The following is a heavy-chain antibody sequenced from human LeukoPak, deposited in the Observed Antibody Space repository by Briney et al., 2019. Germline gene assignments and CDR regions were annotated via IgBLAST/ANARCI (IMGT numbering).Heavy chain of an antibody. J-gene: IGHJ3*02. CDR2: IYTSGST. D-gene: IGHD3-3*01. V-gene: IGHV4-61*02. Sequence: NPSETLSLTCTVSGGSISSGSYYWSWIRQPAGKGLEWLGRIYTSGSTNYNPSLKSRVTISIDTSKNQFSLKLSSVTAADTAVYYCARDSLLSPHYDFWGRAFDIWGQGTMVTVSS. CDR1: GGSISSGSYY. CDR3: ARDSLLSPHYDFWGRAFDI.